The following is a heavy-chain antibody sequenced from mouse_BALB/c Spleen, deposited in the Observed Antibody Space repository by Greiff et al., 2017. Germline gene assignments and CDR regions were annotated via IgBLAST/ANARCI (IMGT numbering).Heavy chain of an antibody. D-gene: IGHD1-1*01. V-gene: IGHV5-17*02. Sequence: DVQLVESGGGLVQPGGSRKLSCAASGFTFSSFGMHWVRQAPEKGLEWVAYISSGSSTIYYADTVKGRFTISRDNPKNTLFLQMTSLRSEDTAMYYCARGGLLYAMDYWGQGTSVTVSS. CDR2: ISSGSSTI. CDR3: ARGGLLYAMDY. CDR1: GFTFSSFG. J-gene: IGHJ4*01.